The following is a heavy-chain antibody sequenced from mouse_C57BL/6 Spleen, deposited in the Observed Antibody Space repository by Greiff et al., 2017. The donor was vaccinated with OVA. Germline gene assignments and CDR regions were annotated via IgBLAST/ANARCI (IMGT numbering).Heavy chain of an antibody. CDR2: ISDGGSYT. CDR1: GFTFSSYA. D-gene: IGHD1-1*01. Sequence: DVMLVESGGGLVKPGGSLKLSCAASGFTFSSYAMSWVRQTPEKRLEWVATISDGGSYTYYPDNVKGRFTISRDNAKNNLYLQMSHLKSEDTAMYYCARSYGSSYPYYYAMDYWGQGTSVTVSS. V-gene: IGHV5-4*03. J-gene: IGHJ4*01. CDR3: ARSYGSSYPYYYAMDY.